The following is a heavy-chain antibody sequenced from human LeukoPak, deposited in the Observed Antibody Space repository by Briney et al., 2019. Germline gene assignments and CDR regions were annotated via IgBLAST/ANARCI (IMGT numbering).Heavy chain of an antibody. D-gene: IGHD3-9*01. J-gene: IGHJ6*02. CDR1: GGSISSGSFY. CDR2: IYTSGST. CDR3: ARGPYDILTGYGEYYYYGMDV. Sequence: PSETLSLTCTVSGGSISSGSFYWGWIRQPPGKGLEWIGRIYTSGSTNYNPSLKSRVTMSVDTSKNQFSLKLSSVTAADTAVYYCARGPYDILTGYGEYYYYGMDVWGQGTTVTVSS. V-gene: IGHV4-61*02.